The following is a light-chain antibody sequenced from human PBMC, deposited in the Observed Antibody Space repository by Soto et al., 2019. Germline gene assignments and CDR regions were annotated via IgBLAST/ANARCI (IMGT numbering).Light chain of an antibody. J-gene: IGLJ2*01. CDR2: DVS. CDR1: TNDVGAYDY. CDR3: TSYTTGDTLA. Sequence: QAVVTQPASVSGSPGQSITISCTGTTNDVGAYDYVSWYQHHPGKAPRLMIFDVSDRPSGVSNRFSGSKSGNTASLTISGLQAEDEADYYCTSYTTGDTLAFGGGTKVTVL. V-gene: IGLV2-14*03.